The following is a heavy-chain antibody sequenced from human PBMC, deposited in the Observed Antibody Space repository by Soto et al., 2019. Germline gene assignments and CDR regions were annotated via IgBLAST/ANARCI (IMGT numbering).Heavy chain of an antibody. CDR2: INHSGST. D-gene: IGHD2-2*01. V-gene: IGHV4-34*01. Sequence: XGTLALTCAVYGGSFSGYYWSWIRQPPGKGLEWIGEINHSGSTNYNPSLKSRVTISVDTSKNQFSLKLSSVTAADTAVYYCARGKYQPLWGQGTLVTVSS. J-gene: IGHJ4*02. CDR3: ARGKYQPL. CDR1: GGSFSGYY.